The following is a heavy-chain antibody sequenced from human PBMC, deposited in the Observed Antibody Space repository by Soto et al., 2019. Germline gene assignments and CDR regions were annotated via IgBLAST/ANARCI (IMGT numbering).Heavy chain of an antibody. CDR1: GGTFGSYA. V-gene: IGHV1-69*06. CDR3: AKLRWTISLQEEDAI. CDR2: VIPIFGTP. J-gene: IGHJ4*02. D-gene: IGHD2-2*01. Sequence: QVQLVQSGAEVKKPGSSVNVSCKSSGGTFGSYAISWVRQAPGQGLEWMGGVIPIFGTPHYAQKFHGRVTITADIPTSTAYLELSSLKSADTAVYYCAKLRWTISLQEEDAIWGQGTLVNVSS.